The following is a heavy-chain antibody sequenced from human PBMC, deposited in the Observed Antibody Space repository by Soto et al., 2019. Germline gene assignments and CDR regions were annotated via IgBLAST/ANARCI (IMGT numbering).Heavy chain of an antibody. Sequence: GSLRLSCAASGFTFNSYVMNWVRQAPGKGLEWVSSISGYSGSTYYADSVKGRFTISRDNSKNTLYLQMNSLRTEDTAVYYCTTDIMPWFKLDYWGQGTLVTVS. D-gene: IGHD3-16*01. V-gene: IGHV3-23*01. CDR1: GFTFNSYV. CDR2: ISGYSGST. J-gene: IGHJ4*02. CDR3: TTDIMPWFKLDY.